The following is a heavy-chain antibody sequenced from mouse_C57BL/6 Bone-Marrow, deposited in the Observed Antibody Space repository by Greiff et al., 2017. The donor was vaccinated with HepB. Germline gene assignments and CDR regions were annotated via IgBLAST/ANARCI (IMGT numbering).Heavy chain of an antibody. CDR1: GYTFTEYT. CDR3: ARHVPYGSSPPYAMDY. CDR2: FYPGSGSI. J-gene: IGHJ4*01. Sequence: QVQLKESGAELVKPGASVKLSCKASGYTFTEYTIHWVKQRSGQGLEWIGWFYPGSGSIKYNEKFKDKATLTADKSSSTVYMELSRLTSEDSAVYFCARHVPYGSSPPYAMDYWGQGTSVTVSS. V-gene: IGHV1-62-2*01. D-gene: IGHD1-1*01.